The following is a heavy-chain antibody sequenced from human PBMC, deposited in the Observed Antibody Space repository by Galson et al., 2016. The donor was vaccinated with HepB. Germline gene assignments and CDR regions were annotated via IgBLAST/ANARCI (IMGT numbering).Heavy chain of an antibody. Sequence: EPLSLTCTVSGGSVSSGSSYWSWIRQPPGKGLEWIGYIYYSGTTNYNPSLESRVTMSVDTSKSQFSLKLGSVTAADTAVYYCARVIIGVAGEGFDPWGQGALVSVSS. D-gene: IGHD6-19*01. CDR2: IYYSGTT. V-gene: IGHV4-61*01. CDR1: GGSVSSGSSY. CDR3: ARVIIGVAGEGFDP. J-gene: IGHJ5*02.